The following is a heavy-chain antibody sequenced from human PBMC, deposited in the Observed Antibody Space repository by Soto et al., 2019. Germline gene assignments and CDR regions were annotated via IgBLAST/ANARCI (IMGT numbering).Heavy chain of an antibody. V-gene: IGHV4-31*03. CDR2: IYYSGIT. CDR1: GGSISSGGYY. D-gene: IGHD3-3*01. Sequence: PSDTLSLTCTVSGGSISSGGYYWSWIRQHPGKGLEWIGYIYYSGITYYNPALKSRVTISVDTSKNQFSLKLSSVTAADTAVYYCARGTYDFWSGSSPHYYYYGMDVWGQGTTVTAP. J-gene: IGHJ6*02. CDR3: ARGTYDFWSGSSPHYYYYGMDV.